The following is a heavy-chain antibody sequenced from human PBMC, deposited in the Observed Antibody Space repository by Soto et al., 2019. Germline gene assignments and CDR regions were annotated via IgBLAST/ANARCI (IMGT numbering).Heavy chain of an antibody. CDR2: IQSDGSKK. D-gene: IGHD6-19*01. CDR3: AKCSSGWYVAFDI. J-gene: IGHJ3*02. CDR1: GFFFGNFG. Sequence: GGSLRLSCAASGFFFGNFGMHWVRRAPGKGPEWVAAIQSDGSKKYYADSVKGRFTISRDNSKNALDLQMNSLRAEDTAVYYCAKCSSGWYVAFDIWGQGTMVTVSS. V-gene: IGHV3-30*02.